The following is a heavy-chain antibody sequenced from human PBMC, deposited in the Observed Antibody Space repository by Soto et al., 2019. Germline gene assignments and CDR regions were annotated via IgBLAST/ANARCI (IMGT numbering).Heavy chain of an antibody. D-gene: IGHD3-10*01. CDR2: IDNSGSTT. CDR3: AKHYASGKRYFDY. V-gene: IGHV3-23*05. CDR1: TFTFGRYA. Sequence: GGSLGLSCVASTFTFGRYAMNWVRQAPGKGLEWVSTIDNSGSTTYYADSVKGRFTISRDSSKDTLYLEMNSLRAEDTAVYFCAKHYASGKRYFDYWGPGTLVTVSS. J-gene: IGHJ4*02.